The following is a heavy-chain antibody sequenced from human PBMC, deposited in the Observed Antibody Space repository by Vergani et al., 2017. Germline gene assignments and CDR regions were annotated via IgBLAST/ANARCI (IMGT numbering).Heavy chain of an antibody. Sequence: QLQLQESGPGLVKPSETLSLTCTVSGGSISSSSYYWGWIRQPPGKGLEWIGSIYYSGSTYYNPSLKSRVTISVDTSKNQFSLKLSSVTAADTAVYYCARGDDYWSGYVKNYYYYGMDVWGQGTTVTVSS. CDR1: GGSISSSSYY. V-gene: IGHV4-39*01. CDR2: IYYSGST. J-gene: IGHJ6*02. D-gene: IGHD3-3*01. CDR3: ARGDDYWSGYVKNYYYYGMDV.